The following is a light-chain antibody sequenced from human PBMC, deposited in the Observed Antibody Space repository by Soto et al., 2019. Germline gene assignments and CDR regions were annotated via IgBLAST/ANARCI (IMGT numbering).Light chain of an antibody. V-gene: IGLV1-47*02. CDR2: NNN. Sequence: QSVLTQPPSASGTPGQRVTISCSGSSSNIGSNYVYWYQQVPGTAPKLLIYNNNQRPSGVPDRFSGSKSGTSASLAISGLRSEDEADYYCAAWDDSLRDVLFGGGTQLTVL. J-gene: IGLJ2*01. CDR3: AAWDDSLRDVL. CDR1: SSNIGSNY.